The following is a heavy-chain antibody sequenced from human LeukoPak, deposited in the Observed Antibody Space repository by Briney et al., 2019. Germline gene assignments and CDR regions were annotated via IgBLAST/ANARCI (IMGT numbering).Heavy chain of an antibody. D-gene: IGHD5-24*01. Sequence: GGSLRLSCAASGFTFSSYEVKWVRQAPGQGLEWVSSISGSGSDIHYADSVKGRFTISRDNAKNSLYLQMNSLRAEDTAIYYCARDLAYNYNYYYYGLDVWGQGTTVTVSS. CDR3: ARDLAYNYNYYYYGLDV. CDR2: ISGSGSDI. J-gene: IGHJ6*02. CDR1: GFTFSSYE. V-gene: IGHV3-48*03.